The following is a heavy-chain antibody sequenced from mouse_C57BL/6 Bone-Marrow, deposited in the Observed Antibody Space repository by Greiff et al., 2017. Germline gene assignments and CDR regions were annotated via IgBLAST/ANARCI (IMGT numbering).Heavy chain of an antibody. V-gene: IGHV1-64*01. CDR1: GYTFTSYW. Sequence: QVQLQQPGAELVKPGASVKLSCKASGYTFTSYWMHWVKQRPGQGLEWIGMIHPNSGSTNYNEKFKSKATLTVDKSSSTAYMQLSSLTSEDSAVYYCERVNDYYGSSYWYFDVGGTGTTVTVSS. J-gene: IGHJ1*03. CDR2: IHPNSGST. CDR3: ERVNDYYGSSYWYFDV. D-gene: IGHD1-1*01.